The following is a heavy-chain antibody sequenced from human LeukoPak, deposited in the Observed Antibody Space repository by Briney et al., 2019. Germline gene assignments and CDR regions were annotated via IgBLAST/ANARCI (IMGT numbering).Heavy chain of an antibody. Sequence: PSQTLSLTCTVSGGSISSGGYYWSWIRQHPGKGLEWIGYIYYSGSTYYNPSLKSRVTISVDTSKNQFSLKLSSVTAADTAVYYCAAGVLELRWLVRGYWFDPWGQGTLVTVSS. V-gene: IGHV4-31*03. CDR3: AAGVLELRWLVRGYWFDP. D-gene: IGHD6-19*01. J-gene: IGHJ5*02. CDR2: IYYSGST. CDR1: GGSISSGGYY.